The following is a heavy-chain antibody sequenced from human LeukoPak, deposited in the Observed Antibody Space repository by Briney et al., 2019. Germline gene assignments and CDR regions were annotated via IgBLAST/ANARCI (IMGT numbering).Heavy chain of an antibody. J-gene: IGHJ3*02. Sequence: SETLSLTCTVSGDSISSYYWNWIRQPPGKGLEWIGYVYYSGSTNYSPSLKSRVSMSVDTSKIQFSLKLTSVTAADTAVYYCARATSATGDAFDIWGQGTLVTVSS. V-gene: IGHV4-59*01. CDR1: GDSISSYY. D-gene: IGHD3-9*01. CDR2: VYYSGST. CDR3: ARATSATGDAFDI.